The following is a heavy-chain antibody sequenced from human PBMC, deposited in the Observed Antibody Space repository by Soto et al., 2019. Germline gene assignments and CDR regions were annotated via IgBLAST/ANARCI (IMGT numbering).Heavy chain of an antibody. CDR3: ASGKDYAEVGF. D-gene: IGHD4-17*01. CDR1: GFTFSSYS. CDR2: ISSSSSSI. J-gene: IGHJ4*02. Sequence: EVQLVESGGGWVQPGGSLRLSCAASGFTFSSYSMNWVRQAPGKGLEWVSYISSSSSSIYYADSVTGRFTISIDNAKNFHYLQMDSLRDEYKAVHYCASGKDYAEVGFWGQGSLGTVSS. V-gene: IGHV3-48*02.